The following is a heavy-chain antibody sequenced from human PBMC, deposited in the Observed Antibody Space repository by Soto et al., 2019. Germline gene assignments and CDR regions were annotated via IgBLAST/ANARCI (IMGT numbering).Heavy chain of an antibody. CDR1: GFSFTTTRMG. D-gene: IGHD1-1*01. J-gene: IGHJ4*02. CDR2: IYWDGES. Sequence: QITLKEAGPTLVQPTETLTLTCTFSGFSFTTTRMGVGWTRQPPGKALEWLAIIYWDGESRYNPHLRSRLTPTEDTSKTQVVLTMTNMDPKDTATYSCAHRDSTGTTTYFDSWGQGIPVTVAS. CDR3: AHRDSTGTTTYFDS. V-gene: IGHV2-5*02.